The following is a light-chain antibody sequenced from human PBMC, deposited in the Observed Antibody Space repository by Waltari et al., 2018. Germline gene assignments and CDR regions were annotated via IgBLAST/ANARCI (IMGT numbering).Light chain of an antibody. CDR3: ASYTTSDTIV. CDR2: EVS. V-gene: IGLV2-14*01. J-gene: IGLJ1*01. CDR1: SRDVGNYNY. Sequence: QSALTQPASLSGSPGQSITISCTGTSRDVGNYNYVSWYQHHPGKVPKVTIYEVSNRPAGISSRFSGSKSGNTASLTISGLQADDEADYYCASYTTSDTIVFGTGTGVTVL.